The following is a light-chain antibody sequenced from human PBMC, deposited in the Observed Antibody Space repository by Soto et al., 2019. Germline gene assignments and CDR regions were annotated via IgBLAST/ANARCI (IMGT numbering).Light chain of an antibody. J-gene: IGKJ5*01. CDR3: EKYNSALT. CDR2: SAS. CDR1: QDISNY. Sequence: DIQMTQSPSSLSASVGDRITITCRASQDISNYLAWYQQKPGKVPKILIYSASTLQSGVPSRFSGSGSGTDFTLTISSLQTEDVATYFCEKYNSALTFGQGTRLEIK. V-gene: IGKV1-27*01.